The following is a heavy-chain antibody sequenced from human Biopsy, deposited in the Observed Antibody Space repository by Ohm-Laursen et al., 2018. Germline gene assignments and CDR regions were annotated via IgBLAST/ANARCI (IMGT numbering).Heavy chain of an antibody. V-gene: IGHV3-30*18. D-gene: IGHD5-18*01. CDR1: GFTFNNYG. CDR2: IFYDGSNT. CDR3: AKERYNYTPIGGFNMDV. J-gene: IGHJ6*02. Sequence: SLRLSCAASGFTFNNYGMQWVRQAPGKGLEWVAFIFYDGSNTYYADSVKGRFTISRDNSRDTLYLQMSSLRAEDTAVYYCAKERYNYTPIGGFNMDVWGQGTTVTVSS.